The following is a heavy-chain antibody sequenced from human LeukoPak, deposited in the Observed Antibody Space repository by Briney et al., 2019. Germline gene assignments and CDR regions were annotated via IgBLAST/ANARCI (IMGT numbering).Heavy chain of an antibody. CDR3: ARPNYGSGSFPGYWFFDL. J-gene: IGHJ2*01. V-gene: IGHV4-39*01. Sequence: PSETLSLTCSVSGGSIDRSSYYWGWIRQPPGKGLEWIGAIYYSGSTYYNPSLVSRATISVDTSKNQFFLELTSVTAADTSVYYCARPNYGSGSFPGYWFFDLWGRGTLVTVSS. CDR2: IYYSGST. CDR1: GGSIDRSSYY. D-gene: IGHD3-10*01.